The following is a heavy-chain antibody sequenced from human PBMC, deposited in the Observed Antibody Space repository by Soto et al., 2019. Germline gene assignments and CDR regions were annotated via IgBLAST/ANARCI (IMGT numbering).Heavy chain of an antibody. V-gene: IGHV3-15*07. D-gene: IGHD3-22*01. CDR2: IKSKTDGGTT. J-gene: IGHJ3*01. Sequence: EVQLVESGGGLVKPGGSLRLSCAASGFTFSNAWMNWVRQAPGKGLEWVGRIKSKTDGGTTDYAAPVKGRFTISRDDSRNTLYLQMNSLKTEDTAVYYCTTELYYDSSGYPYLWGQGTMVTVSS. CDR3: TTELYYDSSGYPYL. CDR1: GFTFSNAW.